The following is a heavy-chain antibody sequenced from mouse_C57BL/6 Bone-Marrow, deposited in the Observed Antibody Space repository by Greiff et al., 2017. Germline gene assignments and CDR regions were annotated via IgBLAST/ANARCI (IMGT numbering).Heavy chain of an antibody. CDR2: INPSSGYT. CDR1: GYTFTSYW. J-gene: IGHJ3*01. CDR3: ARGFAY. V-gene: IGHV1-7*01. Sequence: VKVVESGAELAKPGASVKLSCKASGYTFTSYWMHWVKQRPGQGLEWIGYINPSSGYTKYNQKFKDKATLTAYKSSSTAYMQLSSLTYEDSAVYYCARGFAYWGQGTLVTVSA.